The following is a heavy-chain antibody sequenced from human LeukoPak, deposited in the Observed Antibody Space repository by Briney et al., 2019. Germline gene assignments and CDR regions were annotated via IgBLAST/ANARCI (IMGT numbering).Heavy chain of an antibody. D-gene: IGHD6-25*01. Sequence: GRSLRLSCAASGFTFDDYAMHWVRQAPGKGLEWVSGISWNSGSIGYADSVKGRFTISRDNAKNSLYLQMNSLRAEDTALYYCARGSPAAVWGQGALVTVSS. CDR2: ISWNSGSI. V-gene: IGHV3-9*01. CDR1: GFTFDDYA. CDR3: ARGSPAAV. J-gene: IGHJ4*02.